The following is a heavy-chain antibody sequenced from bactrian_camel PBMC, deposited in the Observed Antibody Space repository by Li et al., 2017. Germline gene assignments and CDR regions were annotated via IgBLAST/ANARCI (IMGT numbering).Heavy chain of an antibody. J-gene: IGHJ4*01. D-gene: IGHD3*01. CDR1: GYTFSRGC. CDR3: AAARTVYAGDVLGKNQYEY. CDR2: ICSIA. Sequence: VQLVESGGGLVQPGGSLRLSCAVSGYTFSRGCAAWFRQAPGKEREGVASICSIAVYADSVKGRFTISQNTAKNTLYLQMNSLEPEDTAMYYCAAARTVYAGDVLGKNQYEYWGQGTQVTVS. V-gene: IGHV3S53*01.